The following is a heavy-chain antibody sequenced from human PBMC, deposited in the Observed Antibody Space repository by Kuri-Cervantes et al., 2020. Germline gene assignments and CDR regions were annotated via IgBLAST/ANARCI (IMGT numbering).Heavy chain of an antibody. CDR2: ISGSGGST. D-gene: IGHD3-10*01. CDR1: GFTFSSYG. CDR3: AKSRGSGSYYWIFDY. Sequence: GGSLRLSCAASGFTFSSYGMHWVRQAPGKGLEWVSAISGSGGSTYYADSVKGRFTISRDNSKNTLYLQMNSLRAEDTAVYYCAKSRGSGSYYWIFDYWGQGTLVTVSS. J-gene: IGHJ4*02. V-gene: IGHV3-23*01.